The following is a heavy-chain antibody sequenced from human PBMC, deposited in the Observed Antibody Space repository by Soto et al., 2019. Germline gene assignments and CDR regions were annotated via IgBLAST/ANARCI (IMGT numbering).Heavy chain of an antibody. Sequence: PGGSLRLSCEASGFTFSSYAMNWFRQAPGKGLEGISVISGSGGATYFADSVKGRFVISRDNSKNTLYLQMNSLRAEDTAIYYCAKATLRVVHPLVFDYWGQGSLVTVSS. J-gene: IGHJ4*02. CDR2: ISGSGGAT. CDR3: AKATLRVVHPLVFDY. D-gene: IGHD3-3*01. CDR1: GFTFSSYA. V-gene: IGHV3-23*01.